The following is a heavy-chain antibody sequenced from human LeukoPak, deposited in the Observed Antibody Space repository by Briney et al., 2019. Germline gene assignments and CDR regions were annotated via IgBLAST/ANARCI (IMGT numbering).Heavy chain of an antibody. V-gene: IGHV3-23*01. J-gene: IGHJ5*02. CDR2: ISGSGGST. CDR3: AKGYCSNTSCYINWFDP. CDR1: EFTFNNYA. Sequence: GGSLRLSCTASEFTFNNYAMTWVRQAPGKGLEWVSLISGSGGSTYYADSVKGRFTISRDNSKNTLSLQMNSLRAEDTAVYYCAKGYCSNTSCYINWFDPWGQGTLVTVSS. D-gene: IGHD2-2*02.